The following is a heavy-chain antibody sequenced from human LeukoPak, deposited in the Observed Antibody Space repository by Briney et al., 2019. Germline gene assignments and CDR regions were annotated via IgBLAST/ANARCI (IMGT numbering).Heavy chain of an antibody. CDR1: GFTFSSYW. V-gene: IGHV3-7*01. D-gene: IGHD4/OR15-4a*01. Sequence: PGGPLRLSCAASGFTFSSYWMSWVRQAPGKGLEWVANINRDGSAKYYVDSVKGRFTISRDNTKNSLYLQMNSLRDEDTAVYYCARSLGADRDYWGQGTLVTVSS. CDR3: ARSLGADRDY. J-gene: IGHJ4*02. CDR2: INRDGSAK.